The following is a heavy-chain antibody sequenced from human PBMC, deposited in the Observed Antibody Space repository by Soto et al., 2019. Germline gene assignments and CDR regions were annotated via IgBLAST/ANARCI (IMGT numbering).Heavy chain of an antibody. Sequence: ETLSLTCAVSGGSISSSNWWSWVRQPPGKGLEWIGEIYHSGSTNYNPSLKSRVTISVDKSKNQFSLKLSSVTAADTAVYYCARVTIDILTGYYNFDYWGQGTLVTVSS. J-gene: IGHJ4*02. CDR1: GGSISSSNW. CDR3: ARVTIDILTGYYNFDY. CDR2: IYHSGST. V-gene: IGHV4-4*02. D-gene: IGHD3-9*01.